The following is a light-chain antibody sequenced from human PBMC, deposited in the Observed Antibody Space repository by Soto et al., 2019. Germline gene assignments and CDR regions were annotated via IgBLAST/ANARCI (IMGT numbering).Light chain of an antibody. CDR3: QTWDTGIVV. J-gene: IGLJ2*01. V-gene: IGLV4-69*01. CDR1: SGHGNYV. Sequence: QLVLTQSPSASASLGASVTLTCTLSSGHGNYVIAWHQQQPGKGPRYLMKVKSDGSHNKGDGIPDRFSGSSSGAERYLAISSLQSEDEADYYCQTWDTGIVVFGGGTKLTVL. CDR2: VKSDGSH.